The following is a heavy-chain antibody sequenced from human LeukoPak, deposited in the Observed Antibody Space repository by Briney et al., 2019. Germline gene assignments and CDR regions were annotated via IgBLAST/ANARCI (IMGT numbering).Heavy chain of an antibody. J-gene: IGHJ4*02. Sequence: PSETLSLTCTVSGGSISSGGYYWSWIRQPPGKGLEWIGYIYHSGSTYYNPSLKSRVTISIDRSKNQFSLKLSSVTAADTAVYYCARDLGRPGYSSGWPVDYWGQGTLVTVSS. CDR3: ARDLGRPGYSSGWPVDY. CDR2: IYHSGST. V-gene: IGHV4-30-2*01. D-gene: IGHD6-19*01. CDR1: GGSISSGGYY.